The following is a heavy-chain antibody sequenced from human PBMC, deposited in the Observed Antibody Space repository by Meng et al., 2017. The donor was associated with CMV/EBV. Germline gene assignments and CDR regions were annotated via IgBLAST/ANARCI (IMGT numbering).Heavy chain of an antibody. CDR1: GFTFSSYG. CDR3: ARDYSPRITMIVVAHLGY. J-gene: IGHJ4*02. Sequence: ESLKISCAASGFTFSSYGISWARQAPGQGLEWMGWISAYNGNTNYAQKLQGRVTMTTDTSTSTAYMELRSLRSDDTAVYYCARDYSPRITMIVVAHLGYWGQGTLVTVSS. CDR2: ISAYNGNT. D-gene: IGHD3-22*01. V-gene: IGHV1-18*01.